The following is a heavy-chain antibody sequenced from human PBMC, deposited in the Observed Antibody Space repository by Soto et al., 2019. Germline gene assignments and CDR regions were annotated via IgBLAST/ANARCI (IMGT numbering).Heavy chain of an antibody. CDR1: GFTFSSYG. D-gene: IGHD2-8*01. CDR2: IWYDGSNK. CDR3: ASGWSFDI. Sequence: QVQLVESGGGVVQPGRSLRLSCAASGFTFSSYGMHWVRQAPGKGLEWVAVIWYDGSNKYYADSVKGRFTISRDNSKNTLYLKMNGLRAEDAAVYSCASGWSFDIWGQGTMVTVSS. J-gene: IGHJ3*02. V-gene: IGHV3-33*01.